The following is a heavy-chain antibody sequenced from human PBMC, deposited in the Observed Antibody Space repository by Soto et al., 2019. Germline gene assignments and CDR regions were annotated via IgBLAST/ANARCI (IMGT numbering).Heavy chain of an antibody. CDR2: ISAYNGNT. CDR1: GYTFSSYG. CDR3: ARAYYYDSSGYPDY. V-gene: IGHV1-18*01. D-gene: IGHD3-22*01. J-gene: IGHJ4*02. Sequence: GASVKGSCKASGYTFSSYGISWVRQAPGQGLEWMGWISAYNGNTNYAQKLQGRVTMTTDTSTSTAYMELRSLRSDDTAVYYCARAYYYDSSGYPDYWGQGTLVTVS.